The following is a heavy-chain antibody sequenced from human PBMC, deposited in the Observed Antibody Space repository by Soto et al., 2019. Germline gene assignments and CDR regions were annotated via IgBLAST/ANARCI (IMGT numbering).Heavy chain of an antibody. J-gene: IGHJ3*02. V-gene: IGHV1-69*13. CDR2: VIPIFGTA. Sequence: SVKVSCKASGGTFSSYAISWVRQAPGQGLEWMGGVIPIFGTANYAQKFQGTVTITADESTSTAYMELSSLRSEDTAVYYCARRGDYYDSSGYYEDAFDIWGQGTLVT. D-gene: IGHD3-22*01. CDR3: ARRGDYYDSSGYYEDAFDI. CDR1: GGTFSSYA.